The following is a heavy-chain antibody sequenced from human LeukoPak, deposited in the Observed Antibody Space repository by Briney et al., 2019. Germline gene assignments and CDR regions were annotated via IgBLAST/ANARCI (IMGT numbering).Heavy chain of an antibody. CDR3: ASLENILTGYIPYYFDY. V-gene: IGHV1-69*13. Sequence: GASVKVSCKASGGTLISYAISWVRQAPGQGLEWMGGIIPIFGTANYAQKFQGRVTITAVESTSTAYMELSSLRSEDTAVYYCASLENILTGYIPYYFDYWGQGTLVTVSS. CDR1: GGTLISYA. J-gene: IGHJ4*02. D-gene: IGHD3-9*01. CDR2: IIPIFGTA.